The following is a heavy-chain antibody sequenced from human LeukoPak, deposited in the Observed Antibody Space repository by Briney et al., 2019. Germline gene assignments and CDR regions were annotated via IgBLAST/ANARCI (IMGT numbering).Heavy chain of an antibody. J-gene: IGHJ4*02. CDR1: GFTFSDYY. Sequence: GGSLRLSCAASGFTFSDYYMSWIRQAPGKGLEWVSFISSNANTMYYADSVKGRFTISRDNAENSLYLQMNSLRAEDTAVYYCAKGGGTGYSSSWYSNWGQGTLVTVSS. CDR2: ISSNANTM. D-gene: IGHD6-13*01. CDR3: AKGGGTGYSSSWYSN. V-gene: IGHV3-11*04.